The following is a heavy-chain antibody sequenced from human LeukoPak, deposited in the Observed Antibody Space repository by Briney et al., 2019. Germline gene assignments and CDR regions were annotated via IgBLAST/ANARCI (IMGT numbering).Heavy chain of an antibody. D-gene: IGHD1-7*01. CDR1: GYSISSNYY. CDR2: IYHSGSI. CDR3: ARALEGTTGRFDY. J-gene: IGHJ4*02. Sequence: PSETLSLTCTVSGYSISSNYYWGWIRQPPGKGLEWIGSIYHSGSISYNPSLKSRVTISVDTSKNQFSLKLTSVTAADTAVYYCARALEGTTGRFDYWGQGTLVTVSS. V-gene: IGHV4-38-2*02.